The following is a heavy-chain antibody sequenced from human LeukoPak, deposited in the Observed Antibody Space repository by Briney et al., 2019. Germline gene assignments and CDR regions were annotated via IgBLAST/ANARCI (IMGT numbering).Heavy chain of an antibody. D-gene: IGHD5-12*01. Sequence: GGSLRLSCAASGFTFSSYSMNWVRQAPGKGLEWVANITQDGSEKYYVASVKGRFTISRDNAKNLLYLQMNSLRAEDTAVYYCARDGMATINSWGQGTVVTVSS. V-gene: IGHV3-7*03. CDR1: GFTFSSYS. CDR3: ARDGMATINS. J-gene: IGHJ4*02. CDR2: ITQDGSEK.